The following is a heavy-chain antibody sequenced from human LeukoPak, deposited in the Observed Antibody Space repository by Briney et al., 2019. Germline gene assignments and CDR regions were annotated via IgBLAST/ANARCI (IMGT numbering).Heavy chain of an antibody. J-gene: IGHJ4*02. CDR3: VRSYYDILTGYYHYFDY. V-gene: IGHV4-34*01. D-gene: IGHD3-9*01. Sequence: SETLSLTCAVYGGSFSGYYWSWIRQPPGKGLEWIGEINHSGSTNYNPSLKSRVTISVDTSKNQFSLKLSSVTAADTAVYYCVRSYYDILTGYYHYFDYWGQGTLVTVSS. CDR1: GGSFSGYY. CDR2: INHSGST.